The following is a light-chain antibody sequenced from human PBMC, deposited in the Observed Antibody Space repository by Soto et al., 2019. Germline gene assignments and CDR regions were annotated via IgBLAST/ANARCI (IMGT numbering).Light chain of an antibody. J-gene: IGKJ4*01. CDR3: QQLNSYPRSLT. CDR1: QGISSY. CDR2: AAS. Sequence: DIQLTQSPSFLSASVGDRVTITCRASQGISSYLAWYQQKPGKAPKLLIYAASTLQSGVPSRFSGSGSGTEFTLTISSLRPEDFASYYCQQLNSYPRSLTFGGGTKVEIK. V-gene: IGKV1-9*01.